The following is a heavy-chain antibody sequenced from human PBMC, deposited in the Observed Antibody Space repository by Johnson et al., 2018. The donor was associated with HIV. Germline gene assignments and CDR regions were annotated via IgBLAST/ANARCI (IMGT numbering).Heavy chain of an antibody. V-gene: IGHV3-30*04. CDR2: ISYDGSNK. D-gene: IGHD3-22*01. CDR1: GFTFSSYA. J-gene: IGHJ3*02. CDR3: ASDLTRITMIVVVPQAFDI. Sequence: VQLVESGGGVVQPERSLRLSCSASGFTFSSYAMHWVRQAPGKGLEWVACISYDGSNKYYADSVKGRFTISRDNSKNTLHLQMNSLRTEDTAVYYCASDLTRITMIVVVPQAFDIWGQGTMVTVSS.